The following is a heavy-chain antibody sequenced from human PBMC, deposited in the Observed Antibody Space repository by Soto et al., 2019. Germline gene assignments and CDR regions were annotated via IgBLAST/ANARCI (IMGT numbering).Heavy chain of an antibody. CDR1: GFTFSDYY. D-gene: IGHD1-26*01. J-gene: IGHJ4*02. Sequence: GGSLRLSCAASGFTFSDYYMHWIRQAPGKGLEWVSSISSGGSTIYYADSVKGRFTISRDNARNPLYLQMNSLRAEDTAVYYCARDRSGTSPDYWGQGTLVTVSS. CDR2: ISSGGSTI. CDR3: ARDRSGTSPDY. V-gene: IGHV3-11*01.